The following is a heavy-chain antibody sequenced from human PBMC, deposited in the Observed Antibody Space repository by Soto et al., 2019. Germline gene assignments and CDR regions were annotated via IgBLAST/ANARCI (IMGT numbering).Heavy chain of an antibody. CDR3: ARALDYGYWFDP. Sequence: SETLSLTCTVSGGSISSGDYYWSWIRQPPGKGLEWIGYIYYSGSTYYNPSLKSRVTISVDTSKNQFSLKLSSVTAADTAVYYCARALDYGYWFDPWGQGTLVTVSS. CDR1: GGSISSGDYY. D-gene: IGHD4-17*01. V-gene: IGHV4-30-4*01. CDR2: IYYSGST. J-gene: IGHJ5*02.